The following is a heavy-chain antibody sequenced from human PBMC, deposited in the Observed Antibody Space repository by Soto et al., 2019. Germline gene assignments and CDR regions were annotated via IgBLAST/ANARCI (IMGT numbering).Heavy chain of an antibody. J-gene: IGHJ4*02. D-gene: IGHD7-27*01. V-gene: IGHV3-7*03. CDR3: VRELGLAY. Sequence: VQLVESGGGLVQPGGSLRLSCAASGFTLSNYWMTWVRQAPGKGLEWVANINKDGSQKNYVDSVKGRFTIARDNGQNSLSLQINSLRVEDTAVYYCVRELGLAYWGQGAVVTVSS. CDR2: INKDGSQK. CDR1: GFTLSNYW.